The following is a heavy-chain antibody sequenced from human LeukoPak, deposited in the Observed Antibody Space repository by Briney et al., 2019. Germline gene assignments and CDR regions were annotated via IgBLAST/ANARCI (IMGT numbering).Heavy chain of an antibody. Sequence: PSETLSFTCTVSGGSISGYYWSWIRQPPGKRLEWIGYVYDTGATNYNPSLKSRFTISIDTSKNQFSLYLSSVTAADTAVYYCARLPLIATTRGGFDPWGQGTLVTVSS. J-gene: IGHJ5*02. CDR3: ARLPLIATTRGGFDP. D-gene: IGHD1/OR15-1a*01. CDR1: GGSISGYY. CDR2: VYDTGAT. V-gene: IGHV4-59*08.